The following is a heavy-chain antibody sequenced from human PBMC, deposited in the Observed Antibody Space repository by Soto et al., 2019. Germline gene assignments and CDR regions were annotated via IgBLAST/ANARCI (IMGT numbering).Heavy chain of an antibody. CDR1: GLTFSRYG. D-gene: IGHD3-3*01. CDR3: ETQRVESADY. V-gene: IGHV3-33*08. Sequence: QVQLVESGGGVVQPGRSLRLSCAASGLTFSRYGMHWVRQAPGKGLEWVAVIWYDGSSEYYADSVKGRFTVSRDNSKNTLHLQMSSQRPEDTAVYYCETQRVESADYWGQGTLVTVSS. CDR2: IWYDGSSE. J-gene: IGHJ4*02.